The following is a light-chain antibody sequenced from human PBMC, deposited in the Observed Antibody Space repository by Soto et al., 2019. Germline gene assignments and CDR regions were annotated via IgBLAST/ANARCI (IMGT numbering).Light chain of an antibody. V-gene: IGKV1-17*01. Sequence: DIQMTQSPSSLSASVGDRVTITCRASQGIGNDLGWHQQKPGKAPKRLIYAASTLQSGVPSRFSGSGSGTDFTLTISSLQPEDFATYFCLQYNSYPQTFGQGTNVEIK. J-gene: IGKJ1*01. CDR1: QGIGND. CDR3: LQYNSYPQT. CDR2: AAS.